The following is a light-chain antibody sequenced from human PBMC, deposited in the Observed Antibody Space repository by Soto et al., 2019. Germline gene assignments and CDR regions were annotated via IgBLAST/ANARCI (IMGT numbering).Light chain of an antibody. Sequence: DIQMTQSPSSLSASVGDRVTITCRASQSISTYLNWYQQKPGKAPKLLIYAASNLQPGVPSRFSGSGSGTDFTLTISSLQPEDFATYYCQQIYSIPITFGQGTRLEIK. CDR3: QQIYSIPIT. J-gene: IGKJ5*01. CDR1: QSISTY. V-gene: IGKV1-39*01. CDR2: AAS.